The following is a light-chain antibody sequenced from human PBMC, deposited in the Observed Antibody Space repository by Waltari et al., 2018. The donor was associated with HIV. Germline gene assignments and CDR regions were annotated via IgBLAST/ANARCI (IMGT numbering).Light chain of an antibody. CDR1: SSDVGGYNY. CDR3: CSYAGRYVWL. J-gene: IGLJ3*02. Sequence: QSALTQPRSVSGSLGQSVTISCTGTSSDVGGYNYVSWYQQHPDKAPKLMIYDVSERPSGVPYRFSGSKSGNTASLSISGLQAEDEADYYCCSYAGRYVWLFGGGTKLTVL. CDR2: DVS. V-gene: IGLV2-11*01.